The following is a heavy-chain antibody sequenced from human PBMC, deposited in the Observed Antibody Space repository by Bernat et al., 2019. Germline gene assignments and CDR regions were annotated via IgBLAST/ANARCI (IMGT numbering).Heavy chain of an antibody. J-gene: IGHJ4*02. CDR2: INAGNGNT. Sequence: QVQLVQSGAEVKKPGASVKVSCKASGYTFTSYAMHWVRQAPGQRLEWMGWINAGNGNTKYSQKFQGRVTITRDTSASTAYMELSSLRSEDTAVYYCARSHLGVVNLDFDYWGQGTLVTVSS. V-gene: IGHV1-3*01. CDR1: GYTFTSYA. CDR3: ARSHLGVVNLDFDY. D-gene: IGHD3-3*01.